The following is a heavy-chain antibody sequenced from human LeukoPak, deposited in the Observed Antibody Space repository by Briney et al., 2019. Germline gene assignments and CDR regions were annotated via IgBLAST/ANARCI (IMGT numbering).Heavy chain of an antibody. CDR2: INPSGGST. D-gene: IGHD3-10*01. J-gene: IGHJ4*02. CDR1: GYTFTSYY. V-gene: IGHV1-46*01. CDR3: ARIEGSASTMGD. Sequence: GASVKVSCKASGYTFTSYYMHWVRQAPGQGLEWMGIINPSGGSTSYAQKFQGRVTMTRDTSTSTVYMELTGLRSEDTAVYYCARIEGSASTMGDWGQGTLVTVSS.